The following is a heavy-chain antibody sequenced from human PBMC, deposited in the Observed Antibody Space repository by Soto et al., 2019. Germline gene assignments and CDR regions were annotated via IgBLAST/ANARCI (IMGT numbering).Heavy chain of an antibody. Sequence: GASVKASCKASGYAFTRYTMNWVRQAPGQRLEWMGWINPDNGNTKSSQKFQDRVIITRDTSASTAYMDLSSLRSDDTAVYYCARDLSFSSSWYPQNRFDFWGQGNLVTVSS. CDR2: INPDNGNT. J-gene: IGHJ1*01. D-gene: IGHD6-13*01. CDR1: GYAFTRYT. V-gene: IGHV1-3*01. CDR3: ARDLSFSSSWYPQNRFDF.